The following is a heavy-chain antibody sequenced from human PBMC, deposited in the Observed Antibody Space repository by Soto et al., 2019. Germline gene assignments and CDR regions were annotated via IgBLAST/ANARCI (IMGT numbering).Heavy chain of an antibody. CDR1: GYTFTSYD. Sequence: ASVKVSCKASGYTFTSYDINWIRQATGQGLEWMGFMSPHDDNTGYAQKFQGRITMTSSISTGTVYMELTGLRSDDTAVYYCARVKSGFSFDYWGQGTLVTVSS. D-gene: IGHD3-3*01. CDR2: MSPHDDNT. CDR3: ARVKSGFSFDY. J-gene: IGHJ4*02. V-gene: IGHV1-8*01.